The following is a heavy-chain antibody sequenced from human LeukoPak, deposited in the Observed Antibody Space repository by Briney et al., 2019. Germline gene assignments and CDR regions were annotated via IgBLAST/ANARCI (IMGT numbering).Heavy chain of an antibody. CDR1: GFSFSAYA. J-gene: IGHJ6*04. D-gene: IGHD6-13*01. Sequence: PGGSLRLSCAASGFSFSAYAMSWVRQAPGKGLEWVSAISGSGGSTYYADSVKGRFTISRDNSKNTLYLQMNSLRAEDTAVYYCAKDKWQQLVSLSFLDVWGKGTTVTVSS. CDR2: ISGSGGST. CDR3: AKDKWQQLVSLSFLDV. V-gene: IGHV3-23*01.